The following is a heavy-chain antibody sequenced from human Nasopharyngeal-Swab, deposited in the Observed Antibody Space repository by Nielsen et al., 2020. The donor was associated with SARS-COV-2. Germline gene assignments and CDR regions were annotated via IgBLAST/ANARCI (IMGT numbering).Heavy chain of an antibody. D-gene: IGHD1-26*01. CDR2: TYFRSKWLN. Sequence: SCAISGASVSSNSAAWTWIRQSPSRGLEWLGRTYFRSKWLNDYAVSVKSRITINQDTSRNQFSLQLNSVTPEDTAIYYCARGSGTYSDYFDYWGQGTLVSVSS. V-gene: IGHV6-1*01. CDR3: ARGSGTYSDYFDY. J-gene: IGHJ4*02. CDR1: GASVSSNSAA.